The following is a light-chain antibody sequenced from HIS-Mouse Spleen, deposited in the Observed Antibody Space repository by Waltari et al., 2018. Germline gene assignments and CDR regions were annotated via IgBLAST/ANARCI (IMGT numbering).Light chain of an antibody. Sequence: EIVMTQSPATLSVSPGERATLSCRASQSVSSNLAWYQQKPGQAPRRLIYGASTRATGIPARFSGSGSWTEFTLTISSMQSEDFAVYYCQQYNNWPPWTFGQGTKVEIK. V-gene: IGKV3-15*01. CDR1: QSVSSN. CDR2: GAS. CDR3: QQYNNWPPWT. J-gene: IGKJ1*01.